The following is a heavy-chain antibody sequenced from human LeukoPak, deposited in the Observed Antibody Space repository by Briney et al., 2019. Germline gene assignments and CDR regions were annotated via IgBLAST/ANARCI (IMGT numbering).Heavy chain of an antibody. CDR1: GLTFSSYS. D-gene: IGHD5-12*01. J-gene: IGHJ4*02. CDR3: ARGARWLRFAYYFDY. Sequence: GGSLRLSCAASGLTFSSYSMNWVRQAPGKGLEWVSSISSSSSYIYYADSVKGRFTISRDNAKNSLYLQMNSLRAEDTAVYYCARGARWLRFAYYFDYWGQGTLVTVSS. CDR2: ISSSSSYI. V-gene: IGHV3-21*01.